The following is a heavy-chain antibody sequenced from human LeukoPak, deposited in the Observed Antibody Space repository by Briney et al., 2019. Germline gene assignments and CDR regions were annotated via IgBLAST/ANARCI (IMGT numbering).Heavy chain of an antibody. Sequence: ASVKVSCKASGYTFTSYDINWVRQATGQGLERMGWMNPNSGNTGYAQKFQGRVTMTRNTSISTAYMELSSLRSEDTAVYYCARMRITIFGVVIISDAFDIWGQGTMVTVSS. CDR2: MNPNSGNT. V-gene: IGHV1-8*01. J-gene: IGHJ3*02. D-gene: IGHD3-3*01. CDR1: GYTFTSYD. CDR3: ARMRITIFGVVIISDAFDI.